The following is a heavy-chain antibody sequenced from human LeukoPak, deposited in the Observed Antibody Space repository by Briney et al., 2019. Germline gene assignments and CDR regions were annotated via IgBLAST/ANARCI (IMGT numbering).Heavy chain of an antibody. CDR1: GFTFSDYY. V-gene: IGHV3-11*01. J-gene: IGHJ3*02. Sequence: GGSLRLSCAASGFTFSDYYMSWIRQAPGKGLERVPYISSSGSTIYYADSVKGRFTISRDNAKNSLYLQMNSLRAEDTAVYYCARVGYCSSTSCYPIDIWGQGTMVTVSS. CDR2: ISSSGSTI. D-gene: IGHD2-2*01. CDR3: ARVGYCSSTSCYPIDI.